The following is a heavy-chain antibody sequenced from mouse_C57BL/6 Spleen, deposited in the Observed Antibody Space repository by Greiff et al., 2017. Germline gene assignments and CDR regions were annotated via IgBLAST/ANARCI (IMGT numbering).Heavy chain of an antibody. V-gene: IGHV1-55*01. CDR3: ARATTESGAWFAY. Sequence: VQLQQPGAELVKPGASVKMSCKASGYTFTSYWITWVKQRPGQGLEWIGDIYPGSGSTNYNEKFKSKATLTVDTSSSTAYMQLSSLTSEDSAVYYCARATTESGAWFAYWGQGTLVTVSA. CDR2: IYPGSGST. D-gene: IGHD1-1*01. J-gene: IGHJ3*01. CDR1: GYTFTSYW.